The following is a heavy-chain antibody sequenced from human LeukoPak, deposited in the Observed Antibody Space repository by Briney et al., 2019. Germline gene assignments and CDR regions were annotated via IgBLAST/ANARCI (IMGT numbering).Heavy chain of an antibody. Sequence: SETLSLTCTVSGGSISSYYWSWIRQPPGKGLEWIGYIYYSGSTNYNPSLKSRVTISVDTSKNQFSLKLSSVTAADTAVYYCARSYELIFDYWGQGTLVTVSS. CDR3: ARSYELIFDY. V-gene: IGHV4-59*01. D-gene: IGHD3-16*01. CDR2: IYYSGST. CDR1: GGSISSYY. J-gene: IGHJ4*02.